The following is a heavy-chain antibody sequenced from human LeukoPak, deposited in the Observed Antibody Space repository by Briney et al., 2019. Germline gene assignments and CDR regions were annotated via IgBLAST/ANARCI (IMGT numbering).Heavy chain of an antibody. V-gene: IGHV5-10-1*01. J-gene: IGHJ4*02. D-gene: IGHD3-9*01. CDR1: GYSFTSYW. Sequence: GESLRISCKGSGYSFTSYWISWVRQMPGKGLEWMGRVDPSDSYTNYSPSFQGHVTISADKSISTAYLRWNSLKASDTAMYYCARGHILTGYYCLYWGQGTLVTVSS. CDR3: ARGHILTGYYCLY. CDR2: VDPSDSYT.